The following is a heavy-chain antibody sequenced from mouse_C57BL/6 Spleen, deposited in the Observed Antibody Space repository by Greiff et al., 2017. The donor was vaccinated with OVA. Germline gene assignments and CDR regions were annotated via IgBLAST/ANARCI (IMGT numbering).Heavy chain of an antibody. Sequence: VQLQQSGPELVKPGASVKISCKASGYAFSSSWMNWVKQRPGKGLEWIGRIYPGDGDTNYNGKFKGKATLTADKSSSTAYMQLSSLTSEDSAVYFCARGVTTGGGMDYWGQGTSVTVSS. CDR2: IYPGDGDT. V-gene: IGHV1-82*01. CDR3: ARGVTTGGGMDY. D-gene: IGHD2-5*01. J-gene: IGHJ4*01. CDR1: GYAFSSSW.